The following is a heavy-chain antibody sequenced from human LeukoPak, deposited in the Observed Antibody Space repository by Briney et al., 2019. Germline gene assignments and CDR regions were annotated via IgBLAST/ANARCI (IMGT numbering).Heavy chain of an antibody. CDR3: ARDILTGLDY. CDR1: GFTFSSYA. Sequence: PGGSLRLSCAASGFTFSSYAMHWVRQAPGKGLEWVAVISYDGSNKYYADSVKGRFTISRDNSKNTLHLQMNSLRAEDTAVYYCARDILTGLDYWGQGNLVTVSS. D-gene: IGHD3-9*01. J-gene: IGHJ4*02. CDR2: ISYDGSNK. V-gene: IGHV3-30-3*01.